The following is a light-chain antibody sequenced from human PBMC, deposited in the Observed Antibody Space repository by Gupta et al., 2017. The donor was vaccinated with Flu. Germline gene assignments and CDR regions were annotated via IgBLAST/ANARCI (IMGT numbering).Light chain of an antibody. V-gene: IGKV2-30*02. Sequence: CSSSQSLVRHSRSTYLNWFQQRPGKAPKRLICGVFRRQSGVPERFSGSGSGTDFTLKISSLQADDVGIYYCIQGTRGLYTFGQGTKLEI. CDR2: GVF. J-gene: IGKJ2*01. CDR1: QSLVRHSRSTY. CDR3: IQGTRGLYT.